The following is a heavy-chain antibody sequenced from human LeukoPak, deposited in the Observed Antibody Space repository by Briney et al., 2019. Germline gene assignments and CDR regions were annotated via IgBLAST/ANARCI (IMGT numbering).Heavy chain of an antibody. CDR2: VNENGSEK. CDR1: GFTFTKYW. J-gene: IGHJ4*02. CDR3: ARDEKDGPLCC. D-gene: IGHD4/OR15-4a*01. V-gene: IGHV3-7*01. Sequence: PGGSLRLSCAASGFTFTKYWMSWVRQAPGKGLEWVANVNENGSEKKYLDSVKGRFTISRDNSRNFIYLQLNSLRAEDTAIYYCARDEKDGPLCCWGQGILVFVSS.